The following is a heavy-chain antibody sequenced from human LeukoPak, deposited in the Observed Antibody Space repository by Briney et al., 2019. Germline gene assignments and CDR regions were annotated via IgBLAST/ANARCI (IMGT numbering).Heavy chain of an antibody. CDR3: ARFSDYYDSSGYLRY. V-gene: IGHV1-18*01. CDR2: ISAYNGNT. J-gene: IGHJ4*02. D-gene: IGHD3-22*01. Sequence: ASVKVSCKASGYTFTSYGISWVRQAPGQGLEWMGWISAYNGNTNYAQKLQGRVTMTTDTSTSTAYMELRSLRSDDTAVYYCARFSDYYDSSGYLRYWGQGTLVTVSS. CDR1: GYTFTSYG.